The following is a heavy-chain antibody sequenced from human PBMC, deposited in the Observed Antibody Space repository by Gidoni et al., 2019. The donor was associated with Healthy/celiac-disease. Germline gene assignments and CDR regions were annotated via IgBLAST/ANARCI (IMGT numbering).Heavy chain of an antibody. CDR2: ISASNGNT. D-gene: IGHD3-16*01. J-gene: IGHJ1*01. CDR1: GYTFTSYG. Sequence: QVQLVQSGAEVKKPGASVKVSCKASGYTFTSYGISWVRQAPGQGLEWRGGISASNGNTNYAQKLQGSVPMPTDTSTSTAYMELRILRSDDTAVYYCARDRGKVGEFSFQHWGQGTLVTVSS. CDR3: ARDRGKVGEFSFQH. V-gene: IGHV1-18*01.